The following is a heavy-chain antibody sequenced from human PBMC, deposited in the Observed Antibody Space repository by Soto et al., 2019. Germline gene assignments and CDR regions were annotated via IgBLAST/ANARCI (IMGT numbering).Heavy chain of an antibody. Sequence: QVQLVQSGAEVKKPGASVKVSCKASGYRFIDYGISWVRQAPGQGLEWMGWISTSNGNTNYAQKVQGRVTMTTDTSTSTVYMDLRSLISDDTAVYFCAREFCGGGFCYGPDFWGQGTLVTVSS. CDR3: AREFCGGGFCYGPDF. CDR2: ISTSNGNT. J-gene: IGHJ4*02. D-gene: IGHD2-15*01. CDR1: GYRFIDYG. V-gene: IGHV1-18*01.